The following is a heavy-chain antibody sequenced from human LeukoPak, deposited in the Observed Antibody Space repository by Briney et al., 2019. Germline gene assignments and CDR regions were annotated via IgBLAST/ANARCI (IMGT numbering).Heavy chain of an antibody. CDR2: ISSSGTTI. Sequence: PGGSLRLSCVASGFTFSSYEFKWVRQAPGKGLDWVAFISSSGTTIYYTDSVKGRFIISRDNSKNSLYLQMNSLRAEDTALYYCARGSIPPDYWGQGTLVTVSS. V-gene: IGHV3-48*03. J-gene: IGHJ4*02. CDR3: ARGSIPPDY. CDR1: GFTFSSYE. D-gene: IGHD2-21*01.